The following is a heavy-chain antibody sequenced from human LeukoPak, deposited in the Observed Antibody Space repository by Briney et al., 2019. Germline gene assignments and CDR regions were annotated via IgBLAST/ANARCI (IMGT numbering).Heavy chain of an antibody. V-gene: IGHV1-2*06. D-gene: IGHD2-2*01. J-gene: IGHJ5*02. CDR3: ATPGYCSSTSCSSWFDP. Sequence: GASVKVSCKASGYTFTGYYMHWVRQAPGQGLEWMGRINPNSGGTNYAQKFQGRVTMTRDTSISTAYMELSRLRSDDTAVYYCATPGYCSSTSCSSWFDPWGQGTLVTVSS. CDR1: GYTFTGYY. CDR2: INPNSGGT.